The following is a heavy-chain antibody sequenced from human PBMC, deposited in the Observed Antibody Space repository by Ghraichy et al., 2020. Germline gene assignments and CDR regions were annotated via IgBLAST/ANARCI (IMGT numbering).Heavy chain of an antibody. CDR2: IGTAGDT. Sequence: GGSLRLSCAASGFTFSRYDMHWVRQATGKGLEWVSAIGTAGDTYFPGSVKGRFTISRENAKNSLYLQMNSLRVGDTAVYYCARADSRGWWGPSGLDVWGQGTTVTVSS. J-gene: IGHJ6*02. CDR1: GFTFSRYD. V-gene: IGHV3-13*01. CDR3: ARADSRGWWGPSGLDV. D-gene: IGHD6-19*01.